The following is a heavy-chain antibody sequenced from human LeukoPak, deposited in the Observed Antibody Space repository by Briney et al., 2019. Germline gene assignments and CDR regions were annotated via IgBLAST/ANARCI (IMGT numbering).Heavy chain of an antibody. D-gene: IGHD4-17*01. Sequence: GGSLRLSCAASGFTFSSFYMTWVRQAPGKGLEWVATIKQDESDKHYVDSVKGRFIISRDNAKNSLYLQMNSLRAEDTAVYYCARTTILDYWGQGTLVTVSS. J-gene: IGHJ4*02. V-gene: IGHV3-7*01. CDR2: IKQDESDK. CDR1: GFTFSSFY. CDR3: ARTTILDY.